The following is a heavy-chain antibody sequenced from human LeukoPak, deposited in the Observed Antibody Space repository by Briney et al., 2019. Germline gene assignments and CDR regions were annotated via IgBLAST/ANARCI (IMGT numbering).Heavy chain of an antibody. CDR3: ARNLKSGYDLDPYYYYYGMDV. Sequence: GGSLRLSCAASGFTFSTYWMSWIRQAPGKGLEWVSYISSSSSYTNYADSVKGRFTISRDNAKNSLYLQMNSLRAEDTAVYYCARNLKSGYDLDPYYYYYGMDVWGQGTTVTVSS. V-gene: IGHV3-11*03. CDR2: ISSSSSYT. D-gene: IGHD5-12*01. CDR1: GFTFSTYW. J-gene: IGHJ6*02.